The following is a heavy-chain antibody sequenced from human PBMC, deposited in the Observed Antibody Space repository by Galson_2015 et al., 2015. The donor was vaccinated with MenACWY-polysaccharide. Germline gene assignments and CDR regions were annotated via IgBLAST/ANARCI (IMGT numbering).Heavy chain of an antibody. CDR2: MSPKSDYK. J-gene: IGHJ4*02. Sequence: SVKVSCKASGYTFTSYDINWVRQATGQGLEWMGWMSPKSDYKGYAQKIQDRVTMTSDTSRSTAYMELSGLRSEDTAVYYCARVNGDIDYWGQGTLVTVSS. CDR1: GYTFTSYD. D-gene: IGHD4-17*01. V-gene: IGHV1-8*01. CDR3: ARVNGDIDY.